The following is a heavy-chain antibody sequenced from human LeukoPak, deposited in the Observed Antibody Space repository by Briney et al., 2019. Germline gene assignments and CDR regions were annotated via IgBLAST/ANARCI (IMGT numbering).Heavy chain of an antibody. CDR3: ATSLSGWGSYHNMDV. J-gene: IGHJ6*03. V-gene: IGHV3-48*03. CDR1: GFLVSSYE. CDR2: IAEDRTI. D-gene: IGHD6-19*01. Sequence: GGSLRLSCAASGFLVSSYEMNWVRQAPGKGLEWVSFIAEDRTIYYANSVKGRFSVSRDDAKNSLYLQMDSLRVEDTAVYYCATSLSGWGSYHNMDVWGKGTTVTISS.